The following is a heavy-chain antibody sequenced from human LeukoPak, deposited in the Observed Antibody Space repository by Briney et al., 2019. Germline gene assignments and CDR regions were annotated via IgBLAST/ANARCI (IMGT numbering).Heavy chain of an antibody. V-gene: IGHV3-30-3*01. J-gene: IGHJ4*02. Sequence: GRSLRLSCAASGFTFSSYAMHWVRLAPGKGLEWVAVISYDGSNKYYADSVKGRFTISRDNSKNTLYLQMNSLRAEDTAVYYCARSGSYYLNYFDYWGQGTLVTVSS. CDR2: ISYDGSNK. D-gene: IGHD1-26*01. CDR3: ARSGSYYLNYFDY. CDR1: GFTFSSYA.